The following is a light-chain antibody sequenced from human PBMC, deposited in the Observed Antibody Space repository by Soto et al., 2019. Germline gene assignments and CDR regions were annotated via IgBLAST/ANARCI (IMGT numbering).Light chain of an antibody. Sequence: QSALTQPASVSGSPGQSITISCTGTSSDVGSYNLVSWYQQHPSTARKLMIYEGSKRPSGVSNRFSGSKSGNTASLTISGRQAEDEADYYCCSYAGSSTPYVFGTGTKLTVL. CDR1: SSDVGSYNL. CDR2: EGS. V-gene: IGLV2-23*01. J-gene: IGLJ1*01. CDR3: CSYAGSSTPYV.